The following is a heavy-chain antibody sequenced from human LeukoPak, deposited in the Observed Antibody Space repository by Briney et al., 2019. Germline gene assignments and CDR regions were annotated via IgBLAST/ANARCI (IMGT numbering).Heavy chain of an antibody. CDR2: IYTGGST. V-gene: IGHV3-53*01. CDR3: ARVEIGWFDP. CDR1: GFSVRSNY. J-gene: IGHJ5*02. Sequence: GGSLRLSCAASGFSVRSNYMSWGRQAPGKGLEWVSVIYTGGSTYYADSVKDRFTISRDNSKNTLYLQMNSLRAEDTAVYYCARVEIGWFDPWGQGTLVTVSS.